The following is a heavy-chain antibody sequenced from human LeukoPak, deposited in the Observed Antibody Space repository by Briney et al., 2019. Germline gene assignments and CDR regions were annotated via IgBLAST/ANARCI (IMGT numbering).Heavy chain of an antibody. CDR1: GYSLHQLL. D-gene: IGHD5-12*01. CDR2: IFPGDSDT. J-gene: IGHJ1*01. Sequence: GESLEGLLQGSGYSLHQLLNAWVRKMPGKGLEWMGIIFPGDSDTRYSPSFQGQVSISVDKSISTAYLQWSSLKASDTAIYYCVRDISRTSMEHWGQGTLVTVSS. V-gene: IGHV5-51*01. CDR3: VRDISRTSMEH.